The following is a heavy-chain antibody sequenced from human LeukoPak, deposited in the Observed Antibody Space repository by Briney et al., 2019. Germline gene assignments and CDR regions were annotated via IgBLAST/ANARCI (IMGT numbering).Heavy chain of an antibody. Sequence: GASVKVSCKVSGYSFTNYDINWVRQAPGQGLEWMGWISAYNGNTNYAQKLQGRVTMTTDTSTSTAYMELRSLRSDDTAVYYCARAFDYYDSSGYYWSSGYYYMDVWGKGTTVTVSS. D-gene: IGHD3-22*01. CDR2: ISAYNGNT. V-gene: IGHV1-18*01. CDR1: GYSFTNYD. CDR3: ARAFDYYDSSGYYWSSGYYYMDV. J-gene: IGHJ6*03.